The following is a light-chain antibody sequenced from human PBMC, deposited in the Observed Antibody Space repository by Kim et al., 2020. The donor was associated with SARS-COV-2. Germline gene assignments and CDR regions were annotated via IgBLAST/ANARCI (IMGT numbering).Light chain of an antibody. CDR1: EGISTY. Sequence: GDRVTISCRASEGISTYLGWYQQKPGKAPKLLIYAASTLQSGVPSRFSGSGSGTDFTLTISSLQPEDFATYYCQQLKRYPLTFGGGTKVDIK. CDR3: QQLKRYPLT. CDR2: AAS. J-gene: IGKJ4*01. V-gene: IGKV1-9*01.